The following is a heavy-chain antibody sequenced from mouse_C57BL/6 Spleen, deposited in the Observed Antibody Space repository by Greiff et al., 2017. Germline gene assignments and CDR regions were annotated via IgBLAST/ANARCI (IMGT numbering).Heavy chain of an antibody. CDR3: AFYAGYLDY. CDR1: GYTFTSYW. D-gene: IGHD2-3*01. J-gene: IGHJ2*01. V-gene: IGHV1-69*01. CDR2: IDPSDSYT. Sequence: QVQLQQPGAELVMPGASVKLSCKASGYTFTSYWMHWVKQRPGQGLEWIGEIDPSDSYTNYNQKFKGKSTLTVDKSSRTAYMQLSSLTSEDSAVYYCAFYAGYLDYWGQGTTRTVSS.